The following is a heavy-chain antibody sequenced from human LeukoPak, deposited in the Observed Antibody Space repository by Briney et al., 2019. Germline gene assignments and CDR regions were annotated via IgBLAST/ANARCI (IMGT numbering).Heavy chain of an antibody. CDR2: TYYRSKWFN. CDR1: GDSVSSNSAA. J-gene: IGHJ4*02. Sequence: SQTLSLTCAISGDSVSSNSAAWNWIRQSPSRGFEWLGRTYYRSKWFNDYARSVKSRIAINPDTSKNQFSLHLNSVTPEDTAVYYCARDLGSDWNNYFDYWGQGTLVTVSS. CDR3: ARDLGSDWNNYFDY. V-gene: IGHV6-1*01. D-gene: IGHD1/OR15-1a*01.